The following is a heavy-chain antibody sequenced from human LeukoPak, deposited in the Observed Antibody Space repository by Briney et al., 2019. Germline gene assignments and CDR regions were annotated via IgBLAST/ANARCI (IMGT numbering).Heavy chain of an antibody. Sequence: ASVKVSCKASGYTFTSYYMHWVRQAPGQGLEWMGIINPSGGSTSYAQKFQGRITMTRDMSTSTVYMELSSLRSEDTAVYYCAREGSRCGGDCYSQYYYYYMDVWGKGTTVTISS. CDR2: INPSGGST. CDR1: GYTFTSYY. D-gene: IGHD2-21*02. CDR3: AREGSRCGGDCYSQYYYYYMDV. J-gene: IGHJ6*03. V-gene: IGHV1-46*01.